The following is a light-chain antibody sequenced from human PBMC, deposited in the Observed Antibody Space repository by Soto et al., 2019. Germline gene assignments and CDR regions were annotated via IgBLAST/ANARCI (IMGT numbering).Light chain of an antibody. J-gene: IGLJ2*01. CDR1: SSNIGSNT. V-gene: IGLV1-44*01. CDR2: SNN. Sequence: QAVVTQPPSASGTPGQRVTISCSGSSSNIGSNTVNWYQQLPGAAPKLLMYSNNQRPSGVPDRFSGSKSGTSASLAISGLQSEDEADYYCAAWDDSVNGRVFGGGTKLTVL. CDR3: AAWDDSVNGRV.